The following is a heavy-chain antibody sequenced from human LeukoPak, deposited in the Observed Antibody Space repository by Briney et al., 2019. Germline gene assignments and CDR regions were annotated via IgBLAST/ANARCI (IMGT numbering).Heavy chain of an antibody. D-gene: IGHD3-10*01. CDR2: IYYSGST. V-gene: IGHV4-59*01. CDR3: ARDLDGSGSLDY. CDR1: GGSISSYY. Sequence: SETLSLTCTVSGGSISSYYWSWIRQPPGKGLEWTGYIYYSGSTNYNPSLKSRVTISVDTSKNQFSLKLSSVTAADTAVYYCARDLDGSGSLDYWGQGTLVTVSS. J-gene: IGHJ4*02.